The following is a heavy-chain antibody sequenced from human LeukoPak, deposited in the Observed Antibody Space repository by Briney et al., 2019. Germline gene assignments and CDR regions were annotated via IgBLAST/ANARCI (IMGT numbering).Heavy chain of an antibody. CDR1: GFTFSNYW. V-gene: IGHV3-74*01. CDR2: IKGDGSST. Sequence: GGSLRLSCAASGFTFSNYWMHWVRQTPGEGLVCVSLIKGDGSSTTYADSVKGRFTISRDNAKNTVYLQMNSLRAEDTAVYYCARGNYHAIDVWGQGTTVTVSS. J-gene: IGHJ6*02. CDR3: ARGNYHAIDV.